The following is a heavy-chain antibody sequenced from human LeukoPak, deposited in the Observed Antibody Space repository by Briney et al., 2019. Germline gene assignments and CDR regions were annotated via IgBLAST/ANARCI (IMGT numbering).Heavy chain of an antibody. D-gene: IGHD1-26*01. Sequence: SETLSLTCAVYGGSFSGYYWSWIHQPPGKGLEWIGEINHSGSTNYNPSLKSRVTISVDASKNQFSLKLSSVTAADTAVYYCARGAGMGGSYYRSYYYYMDVWGKGTTVTVSS. CDR1: GGSFSGYY. V-gene: IGHV4-34*01. CDR2: INHSGST. J-gene: IGHJ6*03. CDR3: ARGAGMGGSYYRSYYYYMDV.